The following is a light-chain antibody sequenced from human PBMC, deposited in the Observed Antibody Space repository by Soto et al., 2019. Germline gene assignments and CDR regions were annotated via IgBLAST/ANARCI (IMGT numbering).Light chain of an antibody. V-gene: IGKV3-20*01. CDR1: QSVSSSY. CDR3: QQYGSSPPT. CDR2: GAS. Sequence: DIVLTQSPGTLSLSPGERATLSCRASQSVSSSYLAWYQQKPGQAPRLLIYGASSRATGISDRFSGSGSGTDFTLTISRLAPEDFAVYYCQQYGSSPPTFGQGTRLEIK. J-gene: IGKJ5*01.